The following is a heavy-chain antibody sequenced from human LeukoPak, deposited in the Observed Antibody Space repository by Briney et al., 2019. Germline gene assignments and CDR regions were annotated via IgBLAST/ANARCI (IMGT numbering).Heavy chain of an antibody. D-gene: IGHD2-15*01. V-gene: IGHV4-59*01. CDR1: GASISTYY. Sequence: PSETLSLTCTVSGASISTYYWSWIRQPPGKGLEWLGYIYFTGSTNYNPSLESRISISVDTSTKQFSLKLTSVTAADTAMYYCARHPEAAWYYYYYYYMDVWGKGTTVTVSS. J-gene: IGHJ6*03. CDR3: ARHPEAAWYYYYYYYMDV. CDR2: IYFTGST.